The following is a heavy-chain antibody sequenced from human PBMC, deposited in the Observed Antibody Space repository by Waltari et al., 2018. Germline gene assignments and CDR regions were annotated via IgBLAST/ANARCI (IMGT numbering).Heavy chain of an antibody. D-gene: IGHD3-3*01. CDR3: AGTSYFDFWSGPEGV. J-gene: IGHJ6*02. CDR2: IYTSGSS. Sequence: QVQLQESGPGLVKPSQTLSLTCTVSGGSISSGSYYWSWIRQPAGKGLEWSGRIYTSGSSNYNPCLKSRVTISGDTSKNQFSLKLSAVRAADTAVYYCAGTSYFDFWSGPEGVWGQGTTVTVSS. V-gene: IGHV4-61*02. CDR1: GGSISSGSYY.